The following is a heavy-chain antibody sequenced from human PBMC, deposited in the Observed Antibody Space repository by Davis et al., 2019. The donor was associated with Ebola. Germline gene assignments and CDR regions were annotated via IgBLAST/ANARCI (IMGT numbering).Heavy chain of an antibody. CDR1: GFTFSSYE. V-gene: IGHV3-21*05. CDR2: ISSSSSYI. D-gene: IGHD4-17*01. Sequence: GGSLRLSCAASGFTFSSYEMNWVRQAPGKGLEWVSYISSSSSYIYYADSVKGRFTISRDNAKNSLYLQMNSLRAEDTAVYYCARVVDTTVTWAHHDYWGQGTLVTVSS. CDR3: ARVVDTTVTWAHHDY. J-gene: IGHJ4*02.